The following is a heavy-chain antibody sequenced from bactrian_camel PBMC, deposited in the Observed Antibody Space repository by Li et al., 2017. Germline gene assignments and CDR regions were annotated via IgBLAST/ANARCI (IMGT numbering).Heavy chain of an antibody. CDR2: IYSFGRST. D-gene: IGHD7*01. Sequence: VQLVESGGGSVQTGESLRLSCKANGYTRTMYCMGWFRQTPGKEREQVAVFIYSFGRSTRYADSVKGRFTISQDATNTVNLQMNNLKAEDTAIYYCAADVGMMSGDCRPNYWGQGTQVTVS. V-gene: IGHV3S42*01. CDR1: GYTRTMYC. CDR3: AADVGMMSGDCRPNY. J-gene: IGHJ4*01.